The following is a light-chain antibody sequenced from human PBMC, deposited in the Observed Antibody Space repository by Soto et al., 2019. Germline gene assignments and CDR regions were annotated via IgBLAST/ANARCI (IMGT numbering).Light chain of an antibody. CDR3: RSYTSRSTLGV. J-gene: IGLJ2*01. CDR1: NSDIGGYNY. CDR2: DVS. Sequence: QSVLTQPASVSGSPGQSITISCTGTNSDIGGYNYVSWYQQHPGKAPKLMIYDVSNRPSGVSYRFSGSKSGNTASLTISGLHADDEADYYCRSYTSRSTLGVFGGGTKLTVL. V-gene: IGLV2-14*03.